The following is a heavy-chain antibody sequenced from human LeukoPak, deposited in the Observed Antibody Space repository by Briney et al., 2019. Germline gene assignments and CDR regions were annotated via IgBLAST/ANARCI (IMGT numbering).Heavy chain of an antibody. CDR2: MNPNSGNT. J-gene: IGHJ6*03. CDR1: GYTFTSYD. CDR3: ARGWSGSYFVSYYYYYMDV. V-gene: IGHV1-8*01. D-gene: IGHD1-26*01. Sequence: ASVKVSCKASGYTFTSYDINWVRQATGQGLEWMGWMNPNSGNTGYAQKFQGRVTMTRNTSISTAYMELSSLRSEDTVVYYCARGWSGSYFVSYYYYYMDVWGKGTTVTVSS.